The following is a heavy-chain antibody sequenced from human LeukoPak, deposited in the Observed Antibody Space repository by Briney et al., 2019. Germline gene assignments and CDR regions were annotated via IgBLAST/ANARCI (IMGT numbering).Heavy chain of an antibody. D-gene: IGHD2-2*01. CDR2: IFYSGTT. Sequence: SETLSLTCTVSGGSISSHYWSWIRQPPGKGLEWIGYIFYSGTTNYNPSLKSRVTISIDTSKNQFSLKLSSVTAADTAVYYCARFTVPAAITGGWFDPWGQGTLVTFSS. J-gene: IGHJ5*02. CDR3: ARFTVPAAITGGWFDP. CDR1: GGSISSHY. V-gene: IGHV4-59*11.